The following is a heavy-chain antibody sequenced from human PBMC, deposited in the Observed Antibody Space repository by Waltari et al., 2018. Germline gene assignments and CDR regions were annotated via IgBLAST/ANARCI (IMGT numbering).Heavy chain of an antibody. D-gene: IGHD6-6*01. CDR2: MNPNSGNT. V-gene: IGHV1-8*01. CDR1: GYTFTSYD. CDR3: ARESIAARLGNYYYMDV. J-gene: IGHJ6*03. Sequence: QVQLVQSGAEVKKPGASVKVSCKASGYTFTSYDINWVRQATGQGLEWMGWMNPNSGNTGYAQKFQGRVTMTRNTSISTAYMELSSLRSEDTAVYYCARESIAARLGNYYYMDVWGKGTTVTVSS.